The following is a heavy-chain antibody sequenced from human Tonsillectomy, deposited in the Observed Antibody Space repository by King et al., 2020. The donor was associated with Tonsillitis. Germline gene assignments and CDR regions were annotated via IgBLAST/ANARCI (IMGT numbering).Heavy chain of an antibody. J-gene: IGHJ6*03. D-gene: IGHD2-2*01. Sequence: QVQLQESGPGLVKPSQTLSLTCTVSGGSISSGSYYWSWIRQPAGKGLEWIGRIYTSGSTNYNPSLKSRVTMSVDTSKNQFSLKLSSVTAADTAVYYCAREVPAAMGGYYYYYMDVWGKGTTVTVSS. CDR2: IYTSGST. CDR1: GGSISSGSYY. CDR3: AREVPAAMGGYYYYYMDV. V-gene: IGHV4-61*02.